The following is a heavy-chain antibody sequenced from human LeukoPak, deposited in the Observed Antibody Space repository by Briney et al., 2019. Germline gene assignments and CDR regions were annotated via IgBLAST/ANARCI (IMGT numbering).Heavy chain of an antibody. D-gene: IGHD3-3*01. CDR3: AKDAFSYNGVFDPSDI. J-gene: IGHJ3*02. CDR1: GFTFSSYT. V-gene: IGHV3-21*04. Sequence: GGSLSLSCAASGFTFSSYTMNWVRQAPGKGLEWVSSISSSSSYIYYADSVKGRFTISRDNAKNSLYLQMNSLRAEDTAVYYCAKDAFSYNGVFDPSDIWGQGTMVTVSS. CDR2: ISSSSSYI.